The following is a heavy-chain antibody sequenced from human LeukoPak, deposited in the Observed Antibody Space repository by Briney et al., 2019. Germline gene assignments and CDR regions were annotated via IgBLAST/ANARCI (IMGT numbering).Heavy chain of an antibody. CDR2: IIPIFGTA. V-gene: IGHV1-69*05. J-gene: IGHJ5*02. CDR3: ARCIAAAPRCDP. Sequence: GASVKVSCKASGGTFNSYAISWVRQAPGQGLEWMGGIIPIFGTANYAQKFQGRVTITTDESTSTAYMELSSLRSEDTAVYYCARCIAAAPRCDPWGQGTLVTVSS. D-gene: IGHD6-13*01. CDR1: GGTFNSYA.